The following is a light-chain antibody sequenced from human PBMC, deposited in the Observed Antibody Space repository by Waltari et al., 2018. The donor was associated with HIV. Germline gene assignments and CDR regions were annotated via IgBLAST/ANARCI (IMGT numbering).Light chain of an antibody. J-gene: IGLJ3*02. Sequence: QSVLTQPASVSGSPGQSVTISYTGTSSAFDLDTYAAWYQQHPGKVPTNIIYRVKRRPSGVSDRFSGSKSGNTASLTISGLQREDEADYYCTSYTTTATLVFGGGTKLTVL. CDR2: RVK. CDR3: TSYTTTATLV. V-gene: IGLV2-14*03. CDR1: SSAFDLDTY.